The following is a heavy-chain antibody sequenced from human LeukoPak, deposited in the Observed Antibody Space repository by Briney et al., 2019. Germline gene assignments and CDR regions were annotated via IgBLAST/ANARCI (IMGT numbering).Heavy chain of an antibody. Sequence: GASVKVSCKASGYTFTGYYMHWVRQTPGQGLEWMGWINPNSGGTDYAQKFQGRVTMTRDTSISTAYMELSSLRSDDTAIYYCARFSVGGRYDFDLWGQGTLVTVSS. J-gene: IGHJ4*02. CDR2: INPNSGGT. V-gene: IGHV1-2*02. CDR3: ARFSVGGRYDFDL. CDR1: GYTFTGYY. D-gene: IGHD3-9*01.